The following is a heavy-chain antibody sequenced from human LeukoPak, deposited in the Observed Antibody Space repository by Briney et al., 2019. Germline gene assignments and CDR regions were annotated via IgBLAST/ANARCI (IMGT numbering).Heavy chain of an antibody. CDR1: GYSFTSYW. D-gene: IGHD6-19*01. Sequence: GESLKISCKGSGYSFTSYWIGWVRQMPGNGREWMGIIYPGDSDTRYSPSFQGQVTISADKSISTAYLQWSGLKASDTAMYYCARAGYSSGWYDVDYWGQGTLVTVSS. CDR2: IYPGDSDT. J-gene: IGHJ4*02. CDR3: ARAGYSSGWYDVDY. V-gene: IGHV5-51*01.